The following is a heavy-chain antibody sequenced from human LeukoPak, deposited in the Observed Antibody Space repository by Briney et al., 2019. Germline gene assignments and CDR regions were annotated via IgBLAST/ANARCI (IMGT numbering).Heavy chain of an antibody. CDR3: ARDRKIAAAGTFLDYYYYMDV. CDR1: GYTFTSYG. CDR2: IIPIFGTA. D-gene: IGHD6-13*01. Sequence: ASVKVSCKASGYTFTSYGISWVRQAPGQGLEWMGGIIPIFGTANYAQKFQGRVTITADESTSTAYMELSSLRSEDTAVYYCARDRKIAAAGTFLDYYYYMDVWGKGTTVTISS. V-gene: IGHV1-69*13. J-gene: IGHJ6*03.